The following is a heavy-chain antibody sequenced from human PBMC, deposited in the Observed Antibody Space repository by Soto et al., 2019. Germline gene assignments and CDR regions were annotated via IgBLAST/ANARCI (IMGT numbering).Heavy chain of an antibody. J-gene: IGHJ4*02. CDR3: ARGGYVDIVATNSFDY. CDR2: INHSGST. D-gene: IGHD5-12*01. CDR1: GGSFSGYY. V-gene: IGHV4-34*01. Sequence: ETLSLTCAVYGGSFSGYYWSWIRQPPGKGLEWIGEINHSGSTNYNPSLKSRVTISVDTSKNQFSLKLSSVTAADTAVYYCARGGYVDIVATNSFDYWGQGTLVTVSS.